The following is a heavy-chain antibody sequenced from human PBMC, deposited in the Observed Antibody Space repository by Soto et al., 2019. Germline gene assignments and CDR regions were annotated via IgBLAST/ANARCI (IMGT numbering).Heavy chain of an antibody. CDR2: VSKSGTS. D-gene: IGHD2-2*01. J-gene: IGHJ4*02. CDR3: ARDGGQHCTTTSCSIDY. V-gene: IGHV4-31*03. CDR1: GGSISSGDYY. Sequence: TLSLTCSVSGGSISSGDYYWSWIRQHPGKGLEWIAYVSKSGTSYFNPSLRSRVSISIDTPKNQLSLTLRSVTVADTAVYYCARDGGQHCTTTSCSIDYWGQGTQVTVS.